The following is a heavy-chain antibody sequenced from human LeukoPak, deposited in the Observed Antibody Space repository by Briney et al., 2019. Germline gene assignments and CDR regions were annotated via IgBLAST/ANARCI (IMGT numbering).Heavy chain of an antibody. D-gene: IGHD3-22*01. CDR3: AREPHSSGYYGFNWFDP. V-gene: IGHV1-69*05. CDR1: GGTFSSYA. Sequence: SVKVSCKASGGTFSSYAISWVRQAPGQGLEWMGGIIPIFGTANYAQKFQGRVTITTDESTSTAYMELSSLRSEDTAVYYCAREPHSSGYYGFNWFDPWGQGTLVTVSS. CDR2: IIPIFGTA. J-gene: IGHJ5*02.